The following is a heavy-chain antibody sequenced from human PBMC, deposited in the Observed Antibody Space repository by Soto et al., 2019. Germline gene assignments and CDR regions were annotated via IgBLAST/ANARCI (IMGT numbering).Heavy chain of an antibody. V-gene: IGHV1-18*01. D-gene: IGHD2-15*01. Sequence: GASVKVSCKASGYTFTSYGISWVRQAPGQGLEWMGWISAYNGNTNYAQKLQGRVTMTTDTSTSTAYMELRSLRSDDTAVYYCASICSGGSCYSSDAFDIWGQGTMVTVSS. J-gene: IGHJ3*02. CDR1: GYTFTSYG. CDR3: ASICSGGSCYSSDAFDI. CDR2: ISAYNGNT.